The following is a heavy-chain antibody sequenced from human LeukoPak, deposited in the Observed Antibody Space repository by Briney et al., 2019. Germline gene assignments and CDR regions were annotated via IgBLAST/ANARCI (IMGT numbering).Heavy chain of an antibody. CDR3: VKDGGVWSDAFDM. V-gene: IGHV3-23*01. CDR1: GFTFSSYA. CDR2: ISGSGGSK. J-gene: IGHJ3*02. D-gene: IGHD3-3*01. Sequence: PGGSLRLSCAASGFTFSSYAMSWVRQAPGKGLEWVSAISGSGGSKYYADSVKGRLTISRDNSKNTLYLQMNSLRADDTAVYYCVKDGGVWSDAFDMWSQGTMVTLSS.